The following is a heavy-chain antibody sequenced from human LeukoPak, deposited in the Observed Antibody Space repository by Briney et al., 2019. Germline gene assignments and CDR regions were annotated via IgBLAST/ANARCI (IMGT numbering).Heavy chain of an antibody. Sequence: GGSLRLSCAASGFTFSSYWMHWVRQAPGKGLVWVSRINSDGSSTSYADSVKGRFTISRDNAKNTLYLQMNSLRAEDTAVYYCARTPRPIFGGVKDYFDYWGQGTLVTVSS. CDR3: ARTPRPIFGGVKDYFDY. CDR1: GFTFSSYW. CDR2: INSDGSST. V-gene: IGHV3-74*01. J-gene: IGHJ4*02. D-gene: IGHD3-3*01.